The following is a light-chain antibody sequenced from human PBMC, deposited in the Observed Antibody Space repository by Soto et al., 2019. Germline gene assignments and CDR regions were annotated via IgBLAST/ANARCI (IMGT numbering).Light chain of an antibody. J-gene: IGKJ2*01. Sequence: DIVMTQSPLSLPVTPGEPASISCRSSQSLLHSNGYNYLDWYLQKPGQSPQLLLYLGSHRASGVPDRCSGSGSGTDFTLKISRVEAEDVGVQYYCMQALKTPLTFGQGTKVEIK. V-gene: IGKV2-28*01. CDR1: QSLLHSNGYNY. CDR3: MQALKTPLT. CDR2: LGS.